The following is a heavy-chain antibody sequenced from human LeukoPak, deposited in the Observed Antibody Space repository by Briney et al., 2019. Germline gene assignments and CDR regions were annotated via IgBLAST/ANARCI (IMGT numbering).Heavy chain of an antibody. Sequence: GASVKVSCKASGYSFISYYMHWVRQAPGQGLEWMGFFNPNGDSTTYAQKFQGRVTMTRDTSTSTVCMELSSLRSEDTAVYYCARCSPYNYDSSVGIDGFDIWGQGTMVTVSS. D-gene: IGHD3-22*01. V-gene: IGHV1-46*01. CDR2: FNPNGDST. CDR1: GYSFISYY. CDR3: ARCSPYNYDSSVGIDGFDI. J-gene: IGHJ3*02.